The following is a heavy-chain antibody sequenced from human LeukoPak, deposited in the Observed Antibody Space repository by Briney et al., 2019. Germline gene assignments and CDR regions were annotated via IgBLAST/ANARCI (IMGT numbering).Heavy chain of an antibody. Sequence: SETLSLTCAVYGGSFSGYYWSWIRQPPGKGLEWIGSIYYSGSTCYNPSLKSRVTISVDTSKNQFSLKLSSVTAADTAVYYCARGSGPRTIRFLEWLYRYVWFDPWGQGTLVTVSS. CDR3: ARGSGPRTIRFLEWLYRYVWFDP. J-gene: IGHJ5*02. D-gene: IGHD3-3*01. V-gene: IGHV4-34*01. CDR2: IYYSGST. CDR1: GGSFSGYY.